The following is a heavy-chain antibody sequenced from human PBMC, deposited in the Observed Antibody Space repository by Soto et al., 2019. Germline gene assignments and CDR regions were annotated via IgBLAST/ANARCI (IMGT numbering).Heavy chain of an antibody. D-gene: IGHD6-6*01. CDR1: GFSFRSYW. V-gene: IGHV3-74*01. Sequence: PGGSLRLSCAVSGFSFRSYWMHWVRQGPGKELVCVSRINLDGITTNYADSVKGRFTISRDNAKNTLYLQMNSLRAEDTAVYYCARGYYSSSMDYWGQGTLVTVYS. CDR3: ARGYYSSSMDY. CDR2: INLDGITT. J-gene: IGHJ4*02.